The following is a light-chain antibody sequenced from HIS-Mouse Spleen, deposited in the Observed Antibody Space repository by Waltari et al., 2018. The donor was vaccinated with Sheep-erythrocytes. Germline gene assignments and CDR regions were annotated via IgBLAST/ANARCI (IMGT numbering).Light chain of an antibody. CDR1: SSDVVGYNY. V-gene: IGLV2-11*01. CDR2: DVS. J-gene: IGLJ1*01. Sequence: QSALTQPRSVSGSPGQSGTISCTGTSSDVVGYNYVSWYQQHPGKAPKLMIYDVSKRPSGVPDRFSGSKSGNTASLTISGLQAEDEADYYCCSYAGSYNHVFATGTKVTVL. CDR3: CSYAGSYNHV.